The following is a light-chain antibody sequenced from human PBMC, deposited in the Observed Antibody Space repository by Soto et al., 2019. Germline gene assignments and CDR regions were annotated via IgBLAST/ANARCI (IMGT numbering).Light chain of an antibody. CDR2: DAS. CDR3: QQYNTYSWT. CDR1: QNINSW. Sequence: IQMTQSPSTLSASVGDRVTITCRASQNINSWLAWYQQKPGKAPKLLIYDASSLQSGVPSRFSGSGSGTEFALTISSLQPDDFATYYCQQYNTYSWTFGPGTKVDIK. V-gene: IGKV1-5*01. J-gene: IGKJ1*01.